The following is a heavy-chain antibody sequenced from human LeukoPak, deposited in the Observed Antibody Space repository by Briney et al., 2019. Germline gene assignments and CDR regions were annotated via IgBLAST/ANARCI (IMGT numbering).Heavy chain of an antibody. J-gene: IGHJ4*02. D-gene: IGHD1-14*01. CDR3: ARGGTSRGEFDY. CDR1: GFAFSSYG. CDR2: IWYDGSNK. Sequence: GGSLRLSCAASGFAFSSYGMHWVRQAPGKGLEWVAVIWYDGSNKYYADSAKGRFTISRDNSKNTLYLQMNSLRAEDTAVYYCARGGTSRGEFDYWGQGTLVTVSS. V-gene: IGHV3-33*01.